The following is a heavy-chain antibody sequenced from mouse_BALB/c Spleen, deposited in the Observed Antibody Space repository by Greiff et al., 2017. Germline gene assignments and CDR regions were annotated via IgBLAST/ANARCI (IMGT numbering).Heavy chain of an antibody. V-gene: IGHV1-7*01. Sequence: VQLQQSGAELSKPGASVKMSCKASGYTFTSYWMHWVKQRPGQGLEWIGYINPSTGYTEYNQKFKDKATLTADKSSSTAYMQLSSLTSEDSAVYYCASSIYYAMDYWGQGTSVTVSS. J-gene: IGHJ4*01. D-gene: IGHD2-3*01. CDR3: ASSIYYAMDY. CDR2: INPSTGYT. CDR1: GYTFTSYW.